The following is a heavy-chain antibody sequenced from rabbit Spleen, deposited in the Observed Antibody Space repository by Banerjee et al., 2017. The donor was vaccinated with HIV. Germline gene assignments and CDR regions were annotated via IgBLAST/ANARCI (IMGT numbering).Heavy chain of an antibody. V-gene: IGHV1S45*01. CDR1: GFSFTDKDV. CDR2: INTITGKT. CDR3: ARVSESSGWGEDL. Sequence: QEQLVESGGGLVQPEGSLTLTCKASGFSFTDKDVMCWVRQAPGKGLEWIGCINTITGKTVYATWAKGRFTISRASSTTVFLQMTSLTAADTATYFCARVSESSGWGEDLWGPGTLVTVS. J-gene: IGHJ4*01. D-gene: IGHD4-1*01.